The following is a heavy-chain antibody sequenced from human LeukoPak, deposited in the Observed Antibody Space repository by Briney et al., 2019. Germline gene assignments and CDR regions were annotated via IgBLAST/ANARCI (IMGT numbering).Heavy chain of an antibody. CDR2: IYHSGSN. V-gene: IGHV4-38-2*02. D-gene: IGHD2/OR15-2a*01. CDR1: GYSLSSGYY. J-gene: IGHJ6*03. Sequence: PSETLSLTCTVSGYSLSSGYYWGWIRQPPGKGLEWIGSIYHSGSNYYNPSLKSRVTISVDTSKNQFSLRLSSVTAADTAVYYCARDASTVYYYYNYMDVWGKGTTVTVSS. CDR3: ARDASTVYYYYNYMDV.